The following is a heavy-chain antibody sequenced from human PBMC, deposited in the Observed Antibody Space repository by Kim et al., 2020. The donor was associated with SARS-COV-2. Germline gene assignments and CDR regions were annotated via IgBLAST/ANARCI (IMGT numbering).Heavy chain of an antibody. CDR3: ARASIAAAGTGKGSYYYYYGMDV. V-gene: IGHV7-4-1*02. J-gene: IGHJ6*02. D-gene: IGHD6-13*01. Sequence: ASVKVSCKASGYTFTSDAMNWVRQAPGQGLEWMGWINTNTGNPTYAQGFTGRFVFSLDTSVSTAYLQISSLKAEDTAVYYCARASIAAAGTGKGSYYYYYGMDVWGQGTTVTVS. CDR1: GYTFTSDA. CDR2: INTNTGNP.